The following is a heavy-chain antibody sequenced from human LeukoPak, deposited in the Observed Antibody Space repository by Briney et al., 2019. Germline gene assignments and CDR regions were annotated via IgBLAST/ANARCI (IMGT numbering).Heavy chain of an antibody. D-gene: IGHD7-27*01. V-gene: IGHV3-23*01. CDR3: AKGAGDRHY. J-gene: IGHJ4*02. CDR2: ISGSGGGT. CDR1: GFTFSSYA. Sequence: GGSLRLSCAASGFTFSSYAMTWVRQAPGKGLEWVSGISGSGGGTFYADSVKGRFTISRDNSKNTLYLQMNSLRAEDTAVYYCAKGAGDRHYWGQGTLVTVSS.